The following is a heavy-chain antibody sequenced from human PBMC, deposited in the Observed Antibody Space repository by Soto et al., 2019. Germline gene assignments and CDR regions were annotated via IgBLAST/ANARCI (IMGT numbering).Heavy chain of an antibody. CDR1: GGSISSYY. CDR2: IYYSGST. D-gene: IGHD3-22*01. V-gene: IGHV4-59*01. J-gene: IGHJ3*01. CDR3: ARDPEYYYDSSGYYYGSNQAS. Sequence: ETLSLTCTVSGGSISSYYWSWIRRPPGKGLEWIGYIYYSGSTNYNPSLKSRVTISVDTSKNQFSLKLSSVTAADTAVYYCARDPEYYYDSSGYYYGSNQASWGQGTMVTVSS.